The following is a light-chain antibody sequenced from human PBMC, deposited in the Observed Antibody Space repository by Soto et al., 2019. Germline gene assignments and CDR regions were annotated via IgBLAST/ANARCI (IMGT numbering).Light chain of an antibody. J-gene: IGKJ3*01. CDR2: GAS. CDR3: QQYGSSPFT. V-gene: IGKV3-20*01. Sequence: EIVMTQSPGTVSVFPGETVTLSCRASQSISDTLAWYQQKPGQAPRLLIYGASSRATGIPDRFSGSVSGTDFTLTISRLEPEDFAVYYCQQYGSSPFTFGPGTKVDI. CDR1: QSISDT.